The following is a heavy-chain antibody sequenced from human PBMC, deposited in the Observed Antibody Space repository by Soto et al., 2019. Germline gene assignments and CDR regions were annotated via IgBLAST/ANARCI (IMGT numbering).Heavy chain of an antibody. V-gene: IGHV3-23*01. D-gene: IGHD3-9*01. CDR1: GFTFSSYA. CDR2: VGGSGEYT. J-gene: IGHJ4*02. Sequence: LRLSCAASGFTFSSYAMSWVRQAPGKGLEWVSGVGGSGEYTYYADSVKGRFTISRDNSKNTVYLQISSLRAEDTAVYYCAKVLTGYYYYFEYWGQGTLVTVSS. CDR3: AKVLTGYYYYFEY.